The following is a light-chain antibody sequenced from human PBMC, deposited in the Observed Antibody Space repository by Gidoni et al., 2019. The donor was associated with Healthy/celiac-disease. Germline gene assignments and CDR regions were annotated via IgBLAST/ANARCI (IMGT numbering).Light chain of an antibody. J-gene: IGKJ1*01. Sequence: EIVMTQSPATLSVSPGERATLSCRASPIVSSNLSCYLPKPGQAPRLLIYGASTRATGIPATFIGSVSWTAFTLTISRLQSDYFAFYSCQQYNNWPPWTFGQGTKVEIK. CDR1: PIVSSN. CDR2: GAS. CDR3: QQYNNWPPWT. V-gene: IGKV3-15*01.